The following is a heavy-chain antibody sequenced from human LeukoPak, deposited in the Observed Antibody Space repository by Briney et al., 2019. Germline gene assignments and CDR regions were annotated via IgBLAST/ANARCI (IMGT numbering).Heavy chain of an antibody. J-gene: IGHJ5*01. D-gene: IGHD6-19*01. Sequence: GGSLRLSCAGSGFSFSTNWMSWFRQAPGKGLEWVAHIKPDGSETYYVDSMKGRFTISRDNAWNSVHLQMYSLRPEDTAIYYCATMVSVAGDSWGQGTLVTVSS. CDR1: GFSFSTNW. V-gene: IGHV3-7*01. CDR3: ATMVSVAGDS. CDR2: IKPDGSET.